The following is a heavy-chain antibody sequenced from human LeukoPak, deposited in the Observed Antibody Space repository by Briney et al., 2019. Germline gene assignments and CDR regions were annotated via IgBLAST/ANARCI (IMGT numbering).Heavy chain of an antibody. D-gene: IGHD3-16*02. CDR2: IRYDGSNK. Sequence: GGSLRLSCSASGFTFSSYGMHWVRQAPGKGLEWVAFIRYDGSNKYYADSVKGRFTISRDNSKNTLYLQMNSLRAEDTAVYYCARCRGELSRRPGPFDYWGQGTLVTVSP. CDR3: ARCRGELSRRPGPFDY. V-gene: IGHV3-30*02. J-gene: IGHJ4*02. CDR1: GFTFSSYG.